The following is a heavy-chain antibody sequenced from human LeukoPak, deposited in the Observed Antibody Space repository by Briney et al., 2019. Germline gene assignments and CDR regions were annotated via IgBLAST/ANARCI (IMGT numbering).Heavy chain of an antibody. D-gene: IGHD4-17*01. CDR1: GFSISSYW. V-gene: IGHV3-7*04. CDR2: IKQDGGEN. J-gene: IGHJ4*02. Sequence: PGGSLRLSCAASGFSISSYWMSWVRQAPGKGLEWVANIKQDGGENYYGDSVKGRFTTSRDNAKSSLYLQMNSLRAEDTAVYYCARGNYCGDYVGVGIYFDYWGQGNLVTVSS. CDR3: ARGNYCGDYVGVGIYFDY.